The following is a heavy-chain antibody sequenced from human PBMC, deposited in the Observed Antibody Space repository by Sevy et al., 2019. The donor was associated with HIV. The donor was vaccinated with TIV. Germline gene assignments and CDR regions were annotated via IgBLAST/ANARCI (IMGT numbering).Heavy chain of an antibody. V-gene: IGHV4-34*01. CDR2: INHSGST. D-gene: IGHD2-15*01. CDR1: GGSFSGYY. CDR3: ASLPRYCSGGSGYLYPYYFDY. J-gene: IGHJ4*02. Sequence: SETLSLTCAVYGGSFSGYYWSWIRQPPGKGLEWIGEINHSGSTNYNPSLKSRVTISVDTSKNQFSLKLSSVTAADTGVYYGASLPRYCSGGSGYLYPYYFDYWGQGTLVTVSS.